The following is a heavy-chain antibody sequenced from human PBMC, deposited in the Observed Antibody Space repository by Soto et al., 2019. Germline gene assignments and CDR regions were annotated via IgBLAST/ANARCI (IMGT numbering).Heavy chain of an antibody. CDR3: AKTRLYDNNDYHRDGFDV. Sequence: EVKLLESGGGLVQPGESLRLSCAASGFRFWTYSMSWFRQAPGKGLEWVSGISGDGSATSYADSLKGRFTVSRDNSKDTLFLQMNTVRVEDTAVYDCAKTRLYDNNDYHRDGFDVWGPGTAVTIS. V-gene: IGHV3-23*01. CDR1: GFRFWTYS. J-gene: IGHJ3*01. D-gene: IGHD5-12*01. CDR2: ISGDGSAT.